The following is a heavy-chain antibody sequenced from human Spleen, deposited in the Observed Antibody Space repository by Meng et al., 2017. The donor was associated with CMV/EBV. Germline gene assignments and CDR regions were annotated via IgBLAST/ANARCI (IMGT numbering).Heavy chain of an antibody. D-gene: IGHD1-26*01. J-gene: IGHJ4*02. V-gene: IGHV1-46*01. CDR1: GYTFTSYY. CDR3: ARDIVGATTRFDY. CDR2: IHPNGGTT. Sequence: QVQLVQSGAEVKKPGASVEVSCKASGYTFTSYYMHWVRQAPGRGLEWMGLIHPNGGTTTYAQKFQGRVTMTRDMSTSTVYMQLSSLRSEDTAVYYCARDIVGATTRFDYWGQGTLVTVSS.